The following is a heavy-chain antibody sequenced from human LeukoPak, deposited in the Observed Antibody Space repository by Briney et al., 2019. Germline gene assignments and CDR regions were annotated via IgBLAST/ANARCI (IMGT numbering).Heavy chain of an antibody. D-gene: IGHD1-26*01. CDR1: GFTFDAYA. Sequence: GGSLRLSCEASGFTFDAYAMHWVREAPGKGLEWVSLINKDGSATYYADSVKGRFTISRDNSKNSLYLQMNSLRSEDTALYYCATWAFYHSLDVWGQGTTVTVSS. J-gene: IGHJ6*02. V-gene: IGHV3-43*02. CDR3: ATWAFYHSLDV. CDR2: INKDGSAT.